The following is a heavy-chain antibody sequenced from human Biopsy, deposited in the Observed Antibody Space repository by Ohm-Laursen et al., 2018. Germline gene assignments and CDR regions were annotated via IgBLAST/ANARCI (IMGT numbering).Heavy chain of an antibody. Sequence: GTLSLTCAVTYGSISGHFWSWIRQAPGKGPEWIGDISDSGSTNYKPSLKSRVIISVDTSKNQFSLNLSSVTAADTAVYYCARRGSGGRSFDHWGQGTLVTVSS. CDR1: YGSISGHF. D-gene: IGHD2-15*01. V-gene: IGHV4-59*08. CDR3: ARRGSGGRSFDH. CDR2: ISDSGST. J-gene: IGHJ4*02.